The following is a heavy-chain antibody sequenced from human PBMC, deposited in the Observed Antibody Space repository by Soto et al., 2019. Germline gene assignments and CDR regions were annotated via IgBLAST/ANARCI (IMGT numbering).Heavy chain of an antibody. CDR2: SIPIFGTA. Sequence: QVQLVQSGAEVKKPGSSVKVSCKASGGTFSSYAISWVRQAPGQGLEWMGGSIPIFGTANYAQKFQGRVTITADESTSTAYMELSSLRSEDTAVYYCATRITIFGVVIYYYGMDVWGQGTTVTVSS. CDR3: ATRITIFGVVIYYYGMDV. CDR1: GGTFSSYA. D-gene: IGHD3-3*01. V-gene: IGHV1-69*01. J-gene: IGHJ6*02.